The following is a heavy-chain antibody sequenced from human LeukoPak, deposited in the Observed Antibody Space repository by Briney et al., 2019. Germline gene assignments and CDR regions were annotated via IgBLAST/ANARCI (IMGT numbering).Heavy chain of an antibody. CDR1: GYTFTSYD. J-gene: IGHJ3*02. CDR3: ASSLGYCSGGSCPAPYDAFDI. CDR2: MNPNSGNT. Sequence: ASVKVSCKASGYTFTSYDINWVRQATGQGLEWMGWMNPNSGNTGYAQKFQGRVTITRNTSISTAYMELSSLRSEDTAVYYCASSLGYCSGGSCPAPYDAFDIWGQGTMVTVSS. V-gene: IGHV1-8*03. D-gene: IGHD2-15*01.